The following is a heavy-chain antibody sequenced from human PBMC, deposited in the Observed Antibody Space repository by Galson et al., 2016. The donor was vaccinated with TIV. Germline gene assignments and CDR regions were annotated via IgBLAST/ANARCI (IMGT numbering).Heavy chain of an antibody. CDR3: ARGPLSNYDILTGYLGYYYSGMDV. CDR2: FYYSGST. D-gene: IGHD3-9*01. V-gene: IGHV4-59*11. J-gene: IGHJ6*02. CDR1: GGSISDHY. Sequence: SETLSLTCTVSGGSISDHYWSWIRQPPGKSLEWIAFFYYSGSTSYNPSLQSRVTISADRSKNQFSLKLSSVTPADTAVYYCARGPLSNYDILTGYLGYYYSGMDVWGRGTKVIVSS.